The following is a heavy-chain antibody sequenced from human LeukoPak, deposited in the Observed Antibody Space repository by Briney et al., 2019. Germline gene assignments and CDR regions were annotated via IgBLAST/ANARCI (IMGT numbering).Heavy chain of an antibody. CDR1: GFTFSSYW. CDR3: ARQRFLEWLPLDMDV. D-gene: IGHD3-3*01. CDR2: IKQDGSEK. Sequence: GGSLRLSCAASGFTFSSYWMSWVRQAPGKGLEWVANIKQDGSEKYYVDSVKGRFTISGDNAKNSLYLQMNSLRAEDTAVYYCARQRFLEWLPLDMDVWGKGTTVTVSS. J-gene: IGHJ6*03. V-gene: IGHV3-7*01.